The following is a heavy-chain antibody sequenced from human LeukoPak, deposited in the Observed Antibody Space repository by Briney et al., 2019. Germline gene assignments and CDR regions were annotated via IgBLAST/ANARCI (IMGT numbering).Heavy chain of an antibody. CDR2: IWYDGSNK. V-gene: IGHV3-33*06. CDR1: GFTFSSNG. CDR3: AKGAGSYYYYFDY. J-gene: IGHJ4*02. Sequence: GGSLRLSCAASGFTFSSNGMHWVRQAPGKGLEWVAVIWYDGSNKYYADSVKGRFTISRDNFKNTLYLQVNSLRAEDTAVYYCAKGAGSYYYYFDYWGQGTLVTVSS. D-gene: IGHD3-22*01.